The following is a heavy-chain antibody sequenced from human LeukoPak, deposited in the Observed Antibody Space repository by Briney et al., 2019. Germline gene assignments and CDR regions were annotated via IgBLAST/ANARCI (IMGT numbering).Heavy chain of an antibody. CDR2: INMYTANP. Sequence: ASVKVSCKASGCTFTRYAINWLRQAPGQGLEWMGWINMYTANPAYAQGFTERFVISLDTSVTTAYLQISNLKTEDTAVYYCARHDNDDDFDYWGQGTLVTVSS. D-gene: IGHD3-16*01. J-gene: IGHJ4*02. V-gene: IGHV7-4-1*02. CDR3: ARHDNDDDFDY. CDR1: GCTFTRYA.